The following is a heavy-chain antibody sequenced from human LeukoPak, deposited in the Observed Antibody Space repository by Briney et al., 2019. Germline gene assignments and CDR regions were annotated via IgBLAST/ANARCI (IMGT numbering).Heavy chain of an antibody. Sequence: PGGSLRLSCAASGFTFSSYGMHWVRQAPGKGLEWVAVISYDGSTKYYAVSVKGRFTISRDNSKSTLYLQMNSLRAEDTAVYYCAKGSKAVVFTRDHYMDVWERDHGHLLL. CDR1: GFTFSSYG. J-gene: IGHJ6*03. CDR2: ISYDGSTK. D-gene: IGHD3-22*01. CDR3: AKGSKAVVFTRDHYMDV. V-gene: IGHV3-30*18.